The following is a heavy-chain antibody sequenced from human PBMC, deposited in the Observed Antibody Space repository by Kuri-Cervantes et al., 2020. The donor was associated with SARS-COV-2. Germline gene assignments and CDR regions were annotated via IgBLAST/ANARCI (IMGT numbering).Heavy chain of an antibody. J-gene: IGHJ4*02. CDR2: ISGSGGST. Sequence: GGSLRLSCAASGFTFDDYGMSWVRQAPGKGLEWVSAISGSGGSTYYADSVKGRFTISRDNAKNSLYLQMNSLRAEDTAVYYCASSCSSTSCFRPQGKNFDYWGQGTLVTVSS. CDR3: ASSCSSTSCFRPQGKNFDY. V-gene: IGHV3-23*01. CDR1: GFTFDDYG. D-gene: IGHD2-2*01.